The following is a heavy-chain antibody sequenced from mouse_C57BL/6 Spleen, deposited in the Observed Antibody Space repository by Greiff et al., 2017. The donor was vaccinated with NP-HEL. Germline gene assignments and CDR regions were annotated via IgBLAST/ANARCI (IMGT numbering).Heavy chain of an antibody. J-gene: IGHJ2*01. CDR3: ARRGIYDGPYFDY. CDR2: IDPSDSYT. Sequence: QVQLQQPGAELVMPGASVKLSCKASGYTFTSYWMHLVKQRPGQGLEWIGEIDPSDSYTNYNQKFKGKSTLTVDKSSSTAYMQLSSLTSEDSAVYYCARRGIYDGPYFDYWGQGTTLTVSS. D-gene: IGHD2-3*01. CDR1: GYTFTSYW. V-gene: IGHV1-69*01.